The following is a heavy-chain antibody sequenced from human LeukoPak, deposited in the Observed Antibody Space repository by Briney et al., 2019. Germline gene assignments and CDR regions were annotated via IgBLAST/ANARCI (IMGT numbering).Heavy chain of an antibody. V-gene: IGHV4-39*01. CDR3: ARTLEYFYYYMDV. Sequence: PSETLSLTCTVSGGSISSNSYYWGWIRQSPGKGLEWIGSIYYTGSSYYNPSLKIRVTISSDTSKNQFSLKLGSVTAADTAVYYCARTLEYFYYYMDVWGKGTTVTVSS. J-gene: IGHJ6*03. D-gene: IGHD2/OR15-2a*01. CDR1: GGSISSNSYY. CDR2: IYYTGSS.